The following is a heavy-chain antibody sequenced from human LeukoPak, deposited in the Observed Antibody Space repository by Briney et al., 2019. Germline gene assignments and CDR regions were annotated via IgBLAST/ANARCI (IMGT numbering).Heavy chain of an antibody. CDR2: IIPIFGTA. CDR3: ARASSWYSSGFDWFDP. V-gene: IGHV1-69*13. D-gene: IGHD6-19*01. Sequence: SVKVSCKXSGGTFSSYAISWVRQAPGQGLEWMGGIIPIFGTANYAQKFQGRVTITADESTSTAYMELSSLRSEDTAVYYCARASSWYSSGFDWFDPWGQGTLVTVSS. J-gene: IGHJ5*02. CDR1: GGTFSSYA.